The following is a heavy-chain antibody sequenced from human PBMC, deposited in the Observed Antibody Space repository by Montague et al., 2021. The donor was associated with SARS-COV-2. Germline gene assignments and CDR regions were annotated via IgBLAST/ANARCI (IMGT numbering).Heavy chain of an antibody. CDR2: VSYRGST. D-gene: IGHD3-10*01. Sequence: SETLSLTCSVSGGSMSSYHWFRIRQPPGEGLEWIGYVSYRGSTXXXLSLKSRVTISLDTSKNRFSLRVTSVTAADTAVYYCARDVRYYYDQWGQGILVTVSS. V-gene: IGHV4-59*01. CDR1: GGSMSSYH. J-gene: IGHJ4*02. CDR3: ARDVRYYYDQ.